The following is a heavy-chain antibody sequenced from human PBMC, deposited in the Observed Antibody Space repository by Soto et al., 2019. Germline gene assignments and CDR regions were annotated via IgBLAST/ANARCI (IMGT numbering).Heavy chain of an antibody. CDR3: ARAGPGYCSGDSCPSGAFDI. Sequence: ASVKVSCKASGYTFTSYGISWVRQAPGQGLEWMGWISAYNGNTNYAQKLQGRVTMTTDTSTSTAYMELRSLRSDDTAVYYCARAGPGYCSGDSCPSGAFDIWGQGTMVTVSS. J-gene: IGHJ3*02. D-gene: IGHD2-15*01. CDR1: GYTFTSYG. CDR2: ISAYNGNT. V-gene: IGHV1-18*01.